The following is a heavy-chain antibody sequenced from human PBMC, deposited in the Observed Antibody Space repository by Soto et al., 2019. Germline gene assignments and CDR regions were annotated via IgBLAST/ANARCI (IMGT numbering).Heavy chain of an antibody. D-gene: IGHD3-3*01. CDR2: ISSSSSTI. CDR1: GFTFSSYS. J-gene: IGHJ4*02. Sequence: GGSLRLSCAASGFTFSSYSMNWVRQAPGKGLEWVSYISSSSSTIYYTDSVKGRFTISRDNAKNSLYLQMNSLRAEDTAVYYCARAGVYDFWSGYLPHYFDYWGQGTLVTVSS. CDR3: ARAGVYDFWSGYLPHYFDY. V-gene: IGHV3-48*04.